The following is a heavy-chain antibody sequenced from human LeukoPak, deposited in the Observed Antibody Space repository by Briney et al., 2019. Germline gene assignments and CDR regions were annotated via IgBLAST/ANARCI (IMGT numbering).Heavy chain of an antibody. Sequence: PSETLSLTCAVSGGSISSSNWWSWVRQPPGKGLEWIGEIYHSGSTNYNPSLKSRVTISVDKSKNQFSLKLSSVTAADTAVYYCARGSSIVVVPAAFPDWFDPWGQGTLVTVSS. CDR3: ARGSSIVVVPAAFPDWFDP. D-gene: IGHD2-2*01. CDR1: GGSISSSNW. V-gene: IGHV4-4*02. J-gene: IGHJ5*02. CDR2: IYHSGST.